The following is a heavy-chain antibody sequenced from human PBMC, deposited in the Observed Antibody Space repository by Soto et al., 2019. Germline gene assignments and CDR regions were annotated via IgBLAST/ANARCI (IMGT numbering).Heavy chain of an antibody. CDR1: GFSFDDYA. J-gene: IGHJ4*02. D-gene: IGHD6-13*01. Sequence: EVQLVESGGGVVRPGGSLRLSCAVSGFSFDDYAMTWVRQAPGKGLEWVSRINWNGGSTAYADSVKGRFTISRDSAKNSLYLQMNSLTADDTAFYHCARGSIHSSSSYYFDYWGQGTLVTVSS. CDR3: ARGSIHSSSSYYFDY. CDR2: INWNGGST. V-gene: IGHV3-20*01.